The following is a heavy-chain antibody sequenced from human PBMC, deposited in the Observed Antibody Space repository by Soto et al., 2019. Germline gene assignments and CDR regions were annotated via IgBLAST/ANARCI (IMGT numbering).Heavy chain of an antibody. D-gene: IGHD6-19*01. V-gene: IGHV4-61*01. J-gene: IGHJ4*02. Sequence: QVQLQESGPGLVKPSETLSLTCTVSGGSVSSGSYYWSWIRQPPGKGLEWIGYIYYSGSTNYNPSLKRRATISVDTSKNQFSLKLNSVTAADTAVYYCASYSSGWYDVSYWGQGTLVTVSS. CDR1: GGSVSSGSYY. CDR3: ASYSSGWYDVSY. CDR2: IYYSGST.